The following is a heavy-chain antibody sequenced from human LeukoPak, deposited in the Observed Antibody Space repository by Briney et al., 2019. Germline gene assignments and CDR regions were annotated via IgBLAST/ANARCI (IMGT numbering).Heavy chain of an antibody. Sequence: SETLSLTCTVSGGSISSYYWSWLRQPPGKGLEWIGYIYHSGSTYYNPSLKSRVTISVDRSKNQFSLKLSSVTAADTAVYYWARGHTVTSVGYWGQGTLVTVSS. J-gene: IGHJ4*02. CDR3: ARGHTVTSVGY. CDR1: GGSISSYY. V-gene: IGHV4-59*12. CDR2: IYHSGST. D-gene: IGHD4-17*01.